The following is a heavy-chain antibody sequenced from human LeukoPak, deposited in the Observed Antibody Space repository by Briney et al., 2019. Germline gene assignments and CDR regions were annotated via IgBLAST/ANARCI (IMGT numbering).Heavy chain of an antibody. CDR1: GGSISSSSYY. Sequence: SETLSLTCTVSGGSISSSSYYWGWIRQPPGKGLEWIGSIYYNGRTYYNPSLKSRVTISIDTTKNQFSLKLSSVTTADTAVYYCARQNTINHDAFDSWGQGTMVTVSS. J-gene: IGHJ3*02. CDR2: IYYNGRT. V-gene: IGHV4-39*01. D-gene: IGHD3-9*01. CDR3: ARQNTINHDAFDS.